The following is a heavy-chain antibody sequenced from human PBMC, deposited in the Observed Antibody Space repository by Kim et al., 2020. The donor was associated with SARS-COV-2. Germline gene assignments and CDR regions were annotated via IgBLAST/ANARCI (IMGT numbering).Heavy chain of an antibody. V-gene: IGHV3-74*01. CDR3: ARNTKEMATSIGLGYFFPDYYGMDV. J-gene: IGHJ6*02. Sequence: GGSLRLSCAASGFTFSSYWMHWVRQAPGKGLVWVSRINSDGSSTSYADSVKGRFTISRDNAKNTLYLQMNSLRAEDTAVYYCARNTKEMATSIGLGYFFPDYYGMDVWGQGTTVTVSS. CDR1: GFTFSSYW. D-gene: IGHD5-12*01. CDR2: INSDGSST.